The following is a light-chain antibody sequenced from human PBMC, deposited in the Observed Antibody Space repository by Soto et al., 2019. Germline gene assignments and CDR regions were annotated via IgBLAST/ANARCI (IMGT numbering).Light chain of an antibody. J-gene: IGKJ4*01. Sequence: DIEMTQSPSSLSASVGDRVTITCRASQSISTYLNWYQQKGGKVPKLLIHGASALQSGVPLRFSGSGSGTDFTLTICSLQPEGFATYYCQRGYSARLSFGGGTTVELK. CDR3: QRGYSARLS. CDR2: GAS. CDR1: QSISTY. V-gene: IGKV1-39*01.